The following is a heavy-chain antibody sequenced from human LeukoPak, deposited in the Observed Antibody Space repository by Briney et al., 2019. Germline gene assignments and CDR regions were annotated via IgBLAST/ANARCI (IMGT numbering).Heavy chain of an antibody. D-gene: IGHD3-16*01. CDR2: ISGSGGST. J-gene: IGHJ4*02. V-gene: IGHV3-23*01. Sequence: GGSLRLSCAASGFTFSVYAMSWVRQAPGKGLEWVSAISGSGGSTYYADSVKGRLTISRDNSKNTLYLQMNTLRAEDTALYYCARENYGAHYFDYWGQGTLVTVSS. CDR3: ARENYGAHYFDY. CDR1: GFTFSVYA.